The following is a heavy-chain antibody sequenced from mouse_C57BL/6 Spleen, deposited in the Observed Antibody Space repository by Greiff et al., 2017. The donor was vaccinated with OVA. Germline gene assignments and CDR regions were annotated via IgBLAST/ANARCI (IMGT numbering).Heavy chain of an antibody. J-gene: IGHJ2*01. CDR1: GYSFTGYY. CDR2: INPSTGGT. CDR3: ARKGLRYPFDY. Sequence: VQLQQSGPELVKPGASVKISCKASGYSFTGYYMHWVKQSPEKSLEWIGEINPSTGGTSYNQKFKGKATLTVDKSSSTAYMQLKSLTSEDSAVYYCARKGLRYPFDYWGKGTTLTVSS. D-gene: IGHD1-1*01. V-gene: IGHV1-43*01.